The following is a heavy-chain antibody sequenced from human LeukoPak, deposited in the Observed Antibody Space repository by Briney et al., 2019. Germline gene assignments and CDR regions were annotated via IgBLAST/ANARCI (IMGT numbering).Heavy chain of an antibody. CDR2: VFNTGTT. J-gene: IGHJ6*02. D-gene: IGHD2-15*01. CDR1: GGSLSSYY. Sequence: SETLSLTCSVSGGSLSSYYWNWIRQPAGKGLEWIGRVFNTGTTNYNPSLKSRVTMSLDTSKSQFSLSLSSVTAADTAIYWCAKSGDFYFGMDIWGQGTTVTVSS. V-gene: IGHV4-4*07. CDR3: AKSGDFYFGMDI.